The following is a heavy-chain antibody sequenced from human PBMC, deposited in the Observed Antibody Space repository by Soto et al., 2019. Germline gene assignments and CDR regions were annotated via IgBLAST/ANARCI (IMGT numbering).Heavy chain of an antibody. CDR3: ARGRWVVAGLWIGGSYWIA. Sequence: PSETLSLTCAVYGGSFSGYYWSWIRQPPGKGLEWIGEINHSGSTNYNPSLKSRVTISVDTSKNQFSLKLSSVTAADTAVYYCARGRWVVAGLWIGGSYWIAWGQGTLVTVSS. CDR1: GGSFSGYY. CDR2: INHSGST. D-gene: IGHD1-26*01. V-gene: IGHV4-34*01. J-gene: IGHJ5*02.